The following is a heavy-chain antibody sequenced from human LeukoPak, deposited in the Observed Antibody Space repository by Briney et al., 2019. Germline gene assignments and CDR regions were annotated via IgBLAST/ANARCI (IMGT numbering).Heavy chain of an antibody. V-gene: IGHV4-4*09. CDR1: GGSISSYY. J-gene: IGHJ6*02. CDR3: ARRGYDNYYYGMDV. CDR2: IYTSGST. Sequence: SETLSLTCTVSGGSISSYYWSRIRQPPGKGLEWIGYIYTSGSTNYNPSLKSRVTISVDTSKNQFSLKLSSVTAADTAVYYCARRGYDNYYYGMDVWGQGTTVTVSS. D-gene: IGHD5-12*01.